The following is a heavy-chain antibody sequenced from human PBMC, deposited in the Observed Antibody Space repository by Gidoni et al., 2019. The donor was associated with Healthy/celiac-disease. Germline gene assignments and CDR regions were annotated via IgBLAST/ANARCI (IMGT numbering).Heavy chain of an antibody. Sequence: QVQLQESGPGLVKPSGTLSLTCAVSGGSISSSNWWSWVRPPPGKWLEWRGEIYHSGSTNYNPSLKSRVTISVDKSKNQFSLKLSSVTSADTAVYYCARVGYGDYGWWFDPWGQGTLVTVSS. CDR3: ARVGYGDYGWWFDP. CDR2: IYHSGST. D-gene: IGHD4-17*01. CDR1: GGSISSSNW. V-gene: IGHV4-4*02. J-gene: IGHJ5*02.